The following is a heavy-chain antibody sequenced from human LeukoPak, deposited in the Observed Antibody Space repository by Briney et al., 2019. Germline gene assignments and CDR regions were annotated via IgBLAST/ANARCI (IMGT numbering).Heavy chain of an antibody. CDR3: AKDLQKVATIWDY. J-gene: IGHJ4*02. V-gene: IGHV3-23*01. D-gene: IGHD5-12*01. Sequence: PGGSQRLSCAASGFTFSSYAMSWVRQAPGKGLEWVSAISGSGGSTYYADSVKGRFTISRDNSKNTLYPQMNSLRAEDTAVYYCAKDLQKVATIWDYWGQGTLVTVSS. CDR1: GFTFSSYA. CDR2: ISGSGGST.